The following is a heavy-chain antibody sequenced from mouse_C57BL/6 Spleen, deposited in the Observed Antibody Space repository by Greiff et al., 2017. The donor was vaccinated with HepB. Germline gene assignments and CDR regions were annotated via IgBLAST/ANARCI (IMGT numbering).Heavy chain of an antibody. J-gene: IGHJ4*01. D-gene: IGHD1-2*01. CDR2: ISDGGSYT. Sequence: EVKLVESGGGLVKPGGSLKLSCAASGFTFSSYAMSWVRQTPEKRLEWVATISDGGSYTYYPDNVKGRFTISRDNAKNNLYLQMSHLKSEDTAMYYCARDTAPMDYWGQGTSVTVSS. CDR3: ARDTAPMDY. CDR1: GFTFSSYA. V-gene: IGHV5-4*01.